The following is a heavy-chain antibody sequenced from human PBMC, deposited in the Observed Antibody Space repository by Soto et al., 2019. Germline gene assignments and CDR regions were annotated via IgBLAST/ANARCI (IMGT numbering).Heavy chain of an antibody. J-gene: IGHJ4*02. CDR3: ARGHYCGGDCYREDY. Sequence: QVQLQESGPGLEKPSETLSLTCSVSGGSISSYYWSWIRQSAGTGLEWIVLMYIGGNTNYNYNPSLTSRVPMSVDTSKNQFSLKMSSLTAEDTAVYYCARGHYCGGDCYREDYWGQGTLVTLSS. CDR2: MYIGGNT. CDR1: GGSISSYY. V-gene: IGHV4-4*07. D-gene: IGHD2-21*02.